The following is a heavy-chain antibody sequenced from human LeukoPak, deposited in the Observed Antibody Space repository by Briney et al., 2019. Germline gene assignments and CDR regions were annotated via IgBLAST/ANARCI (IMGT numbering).Heavy chain of an antibody. Sequence: GGSLRLSCAASGFTFSSYWMRWVRQAPGKGLEWVATIKEDGSEKYYVDSVKGRFTISRDNAKSSLYLQMNSLRAEDTAVYYCARGGRAGWSGSYEDSFDIWGQGTMVTVSS. D-gene: IGHD1-26*01. J-gene: IGHJ3*02. CDR2: IKEDGSEK. CDR1: GFTFSSYW. CDR3: ARGGRAGWSGSYEDSFDI. V-gene: IGHV3-7*02.